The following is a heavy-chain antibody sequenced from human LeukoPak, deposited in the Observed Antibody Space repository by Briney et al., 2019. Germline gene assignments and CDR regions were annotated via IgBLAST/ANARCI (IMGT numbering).Heavy chain of an antibody. D-gene: IGHD1-1*01. CDR2: INHYGST. CDR3: ARVWPSTWNVLGVYFFDN. J-gene: IGHJ4*02. CDR1: GESFTGHY. Sequence: TSETLSLTCAVHGESFTGHYWSWIRQSPGKGLEWIGEINHYGSTNYNPSLKSRVDMSIDTSKKQFSLRLMYATAADTALYYCARVWPSTWNVLGVYFFDNWGQGTLVTVSS. V-gene: IGHV4-34*01.